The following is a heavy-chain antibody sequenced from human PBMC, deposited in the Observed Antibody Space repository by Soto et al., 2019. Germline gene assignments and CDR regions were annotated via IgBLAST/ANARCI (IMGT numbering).Heavy chain of an antibody. J-gene: IGHJ4*02. D-gene: IGHD3-22*01. CDR1: GGSISSSSYY. CDR3: ASALFYGSSGYYGFDY. Sequence: QLQLQESGPGLVKPSETLSLTCTVSGGSISSSSYYWGWIRQPPGKGLEWIGSIYYSGSTYYNPSLKSRVTISVDTSKNQFSVKLSSVTAADTAVYYCASALFYGSSGYYGFDYWGQGTLVTVSS. V-gene: IGHV4-39*01. CDR2: IYYSGST.